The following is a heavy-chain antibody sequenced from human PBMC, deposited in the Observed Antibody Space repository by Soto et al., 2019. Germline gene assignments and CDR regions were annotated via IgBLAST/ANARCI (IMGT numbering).Heavy chain of an antibody. D-gene: IGHD4-17*01. J-gene: IGHJ5*02. V-gene: IGHV4-30-2*01. CDR2: IYHSGST. CDR3: ARDQGYGDNWFDP. CDR1: GGSISSGGYS. Sequence: SETLSLTCAVSGGSISSGGYSWSWIRQPPGKGLEWIGYIYHSGSTYYNPSLKSRVTISVDRSKNQFSLKLSSVTAAHPPVYYCARDQGYGDNWFDPWGQGTLAAVSS.